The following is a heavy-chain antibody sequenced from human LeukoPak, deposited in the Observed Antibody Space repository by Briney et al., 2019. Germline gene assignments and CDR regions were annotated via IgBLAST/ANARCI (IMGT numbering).Heavy chain of an antibody. V-gene: IGHV1-2*02. J-gene: IGHJ4*02. CDR1: GYTFIAYY. CDR2: INPKTGGT. D-gene: IGHD3-3*01. CDR3: ATTGLDLYFDY. Sequence: VASVKVSCKASGYTFIAYYMHWVRQAPGQGPEWMGWINPKTGGTKLAQKFQGRVSLTRDTSISTVYIDLNRLRSDDTAVYFCATTGLDLYFDYWGQGALVTVSS.